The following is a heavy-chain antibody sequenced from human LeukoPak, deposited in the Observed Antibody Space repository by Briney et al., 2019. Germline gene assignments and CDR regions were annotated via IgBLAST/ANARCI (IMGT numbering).Heavy chain of an antibody. V-gene: IGHV1-8*01. CDR1: GYTFTSYD. CDR2: MNPNSGNT. CDR3: ARDSVEWLVQDY. J-gene: IGHJ4*02. Sequence: ASVKVSCKASGYTFTSYDINWVRQATGQGLEWMGWMNPNSGNTGYAQKFQGRVTMTRNTSISTAYMELSSLRSEDTAVYYCARDSVEWLVQDYWGQGTLVTVSS. D-gene: IGHD6-19*01.